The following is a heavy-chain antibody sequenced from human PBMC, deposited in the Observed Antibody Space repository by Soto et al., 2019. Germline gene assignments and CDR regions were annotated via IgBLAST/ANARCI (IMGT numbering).Heavy chain of an antibody. CDR1: GFTFRSSA. CDR2: ISNNGDTA. CDR3: AKSRVFIGAIVTLLDS. Sequence: GVSLRLWYATSGFTFRSSALVRFRQAAEKGLEWVASISNNGDTAYYADSVKGRFTISRGNSENTLYLQMNGLRADDTALYFCAKSRVFIGAIVTLLDSWGQGT. V-gene: IGHV3-23*01. D-gene: IGHD3-16*02. J-gene: IGHJ4*02.